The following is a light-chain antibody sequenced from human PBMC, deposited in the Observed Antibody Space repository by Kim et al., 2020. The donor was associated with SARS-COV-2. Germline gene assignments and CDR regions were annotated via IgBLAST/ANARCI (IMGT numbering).Light chain of an antibody. CDR1: SLRIYY. CDR2: GKN. CDR3: NSRDSSGNHVV. J-gene: IGLJ2*01. V-gene: IGLV3-19*01. Sequence: ALGQTVRITCQGDSLRIYYASWYQQKPGQAPVLVIYGKNSRPSGIPDRFSGSSSGNTASLTITGAQAEDEADYYCNSRDSSGNHVVFGGGTQLTVL.